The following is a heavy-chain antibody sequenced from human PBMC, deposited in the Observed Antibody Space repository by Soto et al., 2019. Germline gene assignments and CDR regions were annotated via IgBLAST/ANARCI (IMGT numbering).Heavy chain of an antibody. CDR1: GFTFRTYG. D-gene: IGHD1-26*01. Sequence: VQLVESGGRVVQPGRSVRLSCAASGFTFRTYGMYWVRQAPGKGLEWVAVIWYDASNKYYADSVKGRFTISRDNSENTLYLQMNSLRAEDTAVYYCARGRVDGGELDLWGQGTLVTVSS. CDR2: IWYDASNK. CDR3: ARGRVDGGELDL. V-gene: IGHV3-33*07. J-gene: IGHJ4*02.